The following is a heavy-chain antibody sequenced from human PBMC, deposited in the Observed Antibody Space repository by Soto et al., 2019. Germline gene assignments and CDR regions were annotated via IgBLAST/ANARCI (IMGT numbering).Heavy chain of an antibody. V-gene: IGHV4-59*01. CDR3: AREVYSSNWIGRWLGG. CDR2: IYHNGAT. CDR1: GGSLSGYY. J-gene: IGHJ4*02. Sequence: SETLSLTCTVSGGSLSGYYWTWIRQPPGNGLEWIGYIYHNGATSYNPSLKSRVSISLDRSRNQFSLKLTSVTAADTAMYYCAREVYSSNWIGRWLGGWGPGPLVTLSS. D-gene: IGHD6-13*01.